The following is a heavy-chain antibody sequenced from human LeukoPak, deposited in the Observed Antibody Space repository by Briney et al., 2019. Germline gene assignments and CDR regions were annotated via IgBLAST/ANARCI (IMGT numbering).Heavy chain of an antibody. CDR2: VYSSGKT. J-gene: IGHJ4*02. CDR1: GDSIGTAPYF. V-gene: IGHV4-61*02. D-gene: IGHD4-17*01. Sequence: SETLSLTCTVSGDSIGTAPYFWNWMRQPAGKGLEWIGRVYSSGKTNYNPSLKSRVTISVDTSKNQFSLKLSSVTAADTAVYYCARDPDGDYGIDYWGQGTLVTVSS. CDR3: ARDPDGDYGIDY.